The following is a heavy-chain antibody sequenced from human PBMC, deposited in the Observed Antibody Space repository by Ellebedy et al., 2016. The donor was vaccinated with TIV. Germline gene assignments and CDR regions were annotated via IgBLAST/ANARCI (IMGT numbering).Heavy chain of an antibody. D-gene: IGHD3-10*01. J-gene: IGHJ4*02. V-gene: IGHV3-30*03. CDR1: GFTFSSYG. CDR3: ATLIFQMVRGGD. Sequence: GGSLRLSXAASGFTFSSYGMHWVRQAPGKGLEWVAVISYDGSNKYYADSVKGRFTISRDNAKNSLYLQMNSLRDEDTAVYYCATLIFQMVRGGDWGQGTLVTVSS. CDR2: ISYDGSNK.